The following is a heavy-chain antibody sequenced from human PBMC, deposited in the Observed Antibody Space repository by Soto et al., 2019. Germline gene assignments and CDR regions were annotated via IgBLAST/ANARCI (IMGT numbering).Heavy chain of an antibody. D-gene: IGHD4-17*01. CDR1: GFTFSSYS. CDR2: ISSSSSYI. CDR3: ARDHLSGDYRAEDC. J-gene: IGHJ4*02. Sequence: GGSLRLSCAASGFTFSSYSMNWVRQAPGKGLEWVSSISSSSSYIYYADSVKGRFTISRDNAKNSLYLQMNSLRAEDTAVYYCARDHLSGDYRAEDCWGQGTLVTVSS. V-gene: IGHV3-21*01.